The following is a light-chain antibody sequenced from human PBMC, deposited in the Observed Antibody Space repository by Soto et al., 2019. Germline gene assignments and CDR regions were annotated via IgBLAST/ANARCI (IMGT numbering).Light chain of an antibody. CDR3: QQYGSSPLT. V-gene: IGKV3-20*01. J-gene: IGKJ4*01. Sequence: EIVLTQSPGTLSLSPGERATLSCRASQSVSSSYLAWYPQKPGQAPRLLIYGASSRATGIPDRFSGSGSGTDFTLTISRLDPEDFAVYYCQQYGSSPLTFGGGTKVEIK. CDR2: GAS. CDR1: QSVSSSY.